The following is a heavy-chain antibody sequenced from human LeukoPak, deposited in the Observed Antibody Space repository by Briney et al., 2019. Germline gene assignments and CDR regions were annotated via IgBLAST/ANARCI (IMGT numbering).Heavy chain of an antibody. CDR3: ARHGYDILTGYFHGEGNWFDP. D-gene: IGHD3-9*01. Sequence: SETLSLTCAVYGGSFSGYYWSWIRQPPGKGLEWIGEINHSGSTNYNPSLKSRVTISVDTSKNQFSLKLSSVTAADTAVYYCARHGYDILTGYFHGEGNWFDPWGQGTLVTVSS. V-gene: IGHV4-34*01. J-gene: IGHJ5*02. CDR2: INHSGST. CDR1: GGSFSGYY.